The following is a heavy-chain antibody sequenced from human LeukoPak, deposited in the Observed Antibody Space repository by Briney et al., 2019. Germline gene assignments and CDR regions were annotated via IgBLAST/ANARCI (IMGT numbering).Heavy chain of an antibody. J-gene: IGHJ3*02. CDR1: GFTFDDYG. Sequence: TGGSLRLSCAASGFTFDDYGMCWGRHGPGRGLEWVCGINWNGGGTGYADSAKGRFTISTDNAKNSLYLQMNSLRAEDTALYCCARGVNDDYDSFDIWGQGTMVTVSS. CDR2: INWNGGGT. D-gene: IGHD4-17*01. V-gene: IGHV3-20*04. CDR3: ARGVNDDYDSFDI.